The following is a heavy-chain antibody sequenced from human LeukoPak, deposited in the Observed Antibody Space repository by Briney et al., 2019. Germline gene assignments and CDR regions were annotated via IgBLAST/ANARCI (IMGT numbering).Heavy chain of an antibody. CDR3: ARWDRSGSYYSDAFDI. CDR2: ISSSGSTI. CDR1: GFTFSDYY. V-gene: IGHV3-11*04. D-gene: IGHD3-10*01. J-gene: IGHJ3*02. Sequence: GGSLRLSCAASGFTFSDYYMSWIRQAPGKGLEWVSYISSSGSTIYYADSVKGRFTISRDYAKNSLYLQMNSLRAEDTAVYYCARWDRSGSYYSDAFDIWGQGTMVTVSS.